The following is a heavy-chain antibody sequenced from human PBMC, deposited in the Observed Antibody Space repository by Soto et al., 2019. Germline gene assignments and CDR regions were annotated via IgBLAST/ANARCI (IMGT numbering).Heavy chain of an antibody. Sequence: SETLSLTCTVSGVSFSPHYWSWFLQPPGKGLEWIGYIYNSGSTNYNPSLKSRVTISVDTSKNQFSLNLSSVTAADTAVYYWARGSTGYSSSWYRYWGQGTLVTGSS. D-gene: IGHD6-13*01. CDR1: GVSFSPHY. J-gene: IGHJ4*02. V-gene: IGHV4-59*08. CDR2: IYNSGST. CDR3: ARGSTGYSSSWYRY.